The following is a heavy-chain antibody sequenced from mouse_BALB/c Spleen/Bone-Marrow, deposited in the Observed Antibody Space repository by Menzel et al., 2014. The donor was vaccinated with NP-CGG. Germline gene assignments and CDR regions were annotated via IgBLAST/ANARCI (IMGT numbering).Heavy chain of an antibody. Sequence: VQLQQSGAELVKPGASVKLSCTASGFNINDAYEHWVLQRPGHGLEWVGRIAPSNGNSEYDPKFQGQDTITAGTSSNRAYLQLSSLTSEYDAGYYCVRSPGQVKFWGQGALVTVSA. V-gene: IGHV14-3*02. D-gene: IGHD3-3*01. J-gene: IGHJ3*01. CDR3: VRSPGQVKF. CDR2: IAPSNGNS. CDR1: GFNINDAY.